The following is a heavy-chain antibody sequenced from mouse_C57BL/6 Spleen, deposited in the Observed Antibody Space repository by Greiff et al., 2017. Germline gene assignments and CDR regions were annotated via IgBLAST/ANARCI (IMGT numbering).Heavy chain of an antibody. J-gene: IGHJ1*03. CDR1: GYAFSSSW. V-gene: IGHV1-82*01. D-gene: IGHD1-1*01. Sequence: QVQLQQSGPELVKPGASVKISCKASGYAFSSSWMNWVKQRPGKGLEWIGRIYPGDGDTNYNGKFKGKATLTADKSSSTAYMQLSSLTSEDSAVYFCARSAITTVVPWYFDVWGTGTTVTVSS. CDR3: ARSAITTVVPWYFDV. CDR2: IYPGDGDT.